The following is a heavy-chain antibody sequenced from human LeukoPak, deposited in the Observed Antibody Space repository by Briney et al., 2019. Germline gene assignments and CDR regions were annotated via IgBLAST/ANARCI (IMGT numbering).Heavy chain of an antibody. Sequence: ASVKVSCKASGYTFTNNFMHWVRQAPGQGLEWIGIINPSGDNTWYAQKFQGRVTMTRDMATSTDYLEVSSLRSEDTAVYYCARVKSRSDFWSGDSYYFDYWGQGTLVTVSS. D-gene: IGHD3-3*01. J-gene: IGHJ4*02. CDR1: GYTFTNNF. V-gene: IGHV1-46*01. CDR3: ARVKSRSDFWSGDSYYFDY. CDR2: INPSGDNT.